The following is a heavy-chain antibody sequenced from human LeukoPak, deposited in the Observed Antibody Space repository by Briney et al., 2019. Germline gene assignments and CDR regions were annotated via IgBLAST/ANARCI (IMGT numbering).Heavy chain of an antibody. Sequence: ASVKVSCKASGYTFTSYAMNWARQAPGQGLEWMGIINPSGGSTNYAQKFQGRVTMTRDMSTSTVYMELSSLRSEDTAVYYCATALTYYYDSSPPDYWGQGTLVTVSS. J-gene: IGHJ4*02. CDR3: ATALTYYYDSSPPDY. D-gene: IGHD3-22*01. CDR2: INPSGGST. CDR1: GYTFTSYA. V-gene: IGHV1-46*01.